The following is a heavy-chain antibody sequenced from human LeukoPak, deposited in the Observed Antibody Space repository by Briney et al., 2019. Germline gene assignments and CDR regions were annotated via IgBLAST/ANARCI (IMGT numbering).Heavy chain of an antibody. V-gene: IGHV1-8*03. CDR3: ASPIGGGDAFDI. Sequence: ASVKVSCKASGYTFTSYDINWVRQATGQGLEWMGWVNPNSGNTGYAQKFQGRVTITRNTSISPAYMELSSLRCEDTAVYYCASPIGGGDAFDIWGQGTMVTVSS. CDR2: VNPNSGNT. D-gene: IGHD3-10*01. CDR1: GYTFTSYD. J-gene: IGHJ3*02.